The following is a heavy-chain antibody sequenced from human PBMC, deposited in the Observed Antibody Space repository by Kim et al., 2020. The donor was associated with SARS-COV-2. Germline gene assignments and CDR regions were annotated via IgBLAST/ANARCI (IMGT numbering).Heavy chain of an antibody. J-gene: IGHJ4*01. D-gene: IGHD3-10*01. CDR2: IYYSGST. V-gene: IGHV4-59*01. CDR3: AGVKYYYGSGSYPYFDY. CDR1: GGSISSYY. Sequence: SETLSLTCTVSGGSISSYYWSWLRQPPGKGLEWIGYIYYSGSTNYNPSLKSRVTISVDTSKNQFSLKLSSVTAADTAVYYCAGVKYYYGSGSYPYFDYWG.